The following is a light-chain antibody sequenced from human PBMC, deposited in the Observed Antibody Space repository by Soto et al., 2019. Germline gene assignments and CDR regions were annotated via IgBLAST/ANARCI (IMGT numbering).Light chain of an antibody. CDR1: QGINNY. V-gene: IGKV1-27*01. J-gene: IGKJ1*01. CDR3: QKYVSHPRT. Sequence: DIQMTQSPSSLSASIGDRVTITCRASQGINNYLAWYQQKPGEVPKLLIYAESTLQSGVPSRLSGSKSGTDFTLNIISLQTEDVATDYRQKYVSHPRTSGQGTKVEVK. CDR2: AES.